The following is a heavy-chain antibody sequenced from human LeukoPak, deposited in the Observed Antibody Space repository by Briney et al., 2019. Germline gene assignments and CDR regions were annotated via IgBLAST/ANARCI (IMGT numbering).Heavy chain of an antibody. J-gene: IGHJ4*02. CDR3: TRDLGYCSGGSCYVYFFDY. V-gene: IGHV3-49*03. Sequence: PGGSLRLSCTASGFTLGDYAMSWFRQAPGKGLEWVGFIRSKAYGGTTEYAASVKGRFTISRDDSKSIAYLQMNSLKTEDTAVYCCTRDLGYCSGGSCYVYFFDYWGQGTLVTVSS. CDR1: GFTLGDYA. CDR2: IRSKAYGGTT. D-gene: IGHD2-15*01.